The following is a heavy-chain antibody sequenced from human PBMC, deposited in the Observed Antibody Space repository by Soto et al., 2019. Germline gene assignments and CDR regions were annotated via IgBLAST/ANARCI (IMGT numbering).Heavy chain of an antibody. CDR1: GYTFTGYF. CDR2: INPNSGGT. D-gene: IGHD2-8*01. Sequence: ASVKVSRKTSGYTFTGYFMHWVRQAPGKGLEWMGWINPNSGGTNYAQKFQGWVTMTRDTSIGAAYIELSRLRSYDTAGYYCARGLPYCTNGVCYSAYYYYCTDLWGKGTTGTVSS. V-gene: IGHV1-2*04. CDR3: ARGLPYCTNGVCYSAYYYYCTDL. J-gene: IGHJ6*03.